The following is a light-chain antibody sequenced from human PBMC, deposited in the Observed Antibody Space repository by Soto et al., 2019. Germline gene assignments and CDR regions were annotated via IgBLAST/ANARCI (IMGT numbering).Light chain of an antibody. CDR3: QVWDSSSDRPV. J-gene: IGLJ3*02. V-gene: IGLV3-21*02. CDR2: DDD. Sequence: SYELTQPPSVSVAPGQTARMTCGGNNIGSKSVHWYQQTPGQAPVLVVYDDDHRPSGIPERFSGSNSGNTATLTISRVEAGDEADYCCQVWDSSSDRPVFGGGTQLTVL. CDR1: NIGSKS.